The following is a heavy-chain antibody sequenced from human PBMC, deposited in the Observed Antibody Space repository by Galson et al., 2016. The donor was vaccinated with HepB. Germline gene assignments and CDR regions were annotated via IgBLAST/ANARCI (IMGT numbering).Heavy chain of an antibody. V-gene: IGHV4-39*01. Sequence: SETLSLTCTVFGASIRRSNYYWGWIRQPPGKGLEWIGIISYSGATYFNPSLNSRVTISVDASKKQFSLKLSSVTDADTALYYCATMVSSSRIEVWLRYHYMDVWGKGTTVAVSS. D-gene: IGHD3-22*01. CDR1: GASIRRSNYY. CDR3: ATMVSSSRIEVWLRYHYMDV. CDR2: ISYSGAT. J-gene: IGHJ6*03.